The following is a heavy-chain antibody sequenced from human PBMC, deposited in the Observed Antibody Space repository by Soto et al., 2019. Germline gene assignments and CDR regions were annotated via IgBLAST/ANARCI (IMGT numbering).Heavy chain of an antibody. V-gene: IGHV4-39*01. CDR1: GGSISDNDYY. J-gene: IGHJ3*01. Sequence: QMQLLESGPGLVKPSETLSLTCTVSGGSISDNDYYWNWIRQPPGKGLEWIGTISHTGAAYYNPSPESRVVISVGTSENQFSLNLSSVTAADTAVYYCASLAYPATGSPAYGDDDFDLWGLGTMVTVSS. CDR3: ASLAYPATGSPAYGDDDFDL. D-gene: IGHD2-15*01. CDR2: ISHTGAA.